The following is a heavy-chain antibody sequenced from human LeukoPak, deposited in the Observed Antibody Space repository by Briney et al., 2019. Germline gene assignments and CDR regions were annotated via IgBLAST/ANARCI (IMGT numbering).Heavy chain of an antibody. CDR3: ARDPPAVRTNTYA. Sequence: AGGSQRLSCAASGFTVSNNYMNWVRQAPGKGLEWVSLIYSGGDTHYADSVKGRFTISRDSSKNTLYLQMNSLRAEDTAVYYCARDPPAVRTNTYAWGQGTLVTVSS. D-gene: IGHD4/OR15-4a*01. CDR2: IYSGGDT. J-gene: IGHJ5*02. V-gene: IGHV3-66*01. CDR1: GFTVSNNY.